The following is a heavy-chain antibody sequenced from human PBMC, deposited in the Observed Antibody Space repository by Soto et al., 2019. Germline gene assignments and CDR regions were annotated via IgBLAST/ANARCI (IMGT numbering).Heavy chain of an antibody. CDR3: ARDRWAPGRYYDYYYYMDV. CDR1: GFSFSSYW. V-gene: IGHV3-7*01. J-gene: IGHJ6*03. Sequence: AESLRLSCAASGFSFSSYWMSWVRQAPGKGLEWVANIKQDGSEKYYVDSVKGRFTISRDHAKNSLYLQMNSQRAEDTAVYYCARDRWAPGRYYDYYYYMDVWGKGARVTVSS. D-gene: IGHD3-10*01. CDR2: IKQDGSEK.